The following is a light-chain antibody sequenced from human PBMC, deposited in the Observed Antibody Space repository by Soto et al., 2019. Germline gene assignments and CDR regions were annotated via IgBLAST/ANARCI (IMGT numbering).Light chain of an antibody. V-gene: IGLV2-14*03. J-gene: IGLJ1*01. CDR2: DVN. CDR3: SLYTSSSTHV. CDR1: SSDIGAFTF. Sequence: QSVLTQPASVSGSPGQSITISCTGTSSDIGAFTFVSWYQQHPGKVPKLMIFDVNRRPSGVSDRFSGSKSGNTASLTISGLQAEDEGDYYCSLYTSSSTHVFGSGTKVTVL.